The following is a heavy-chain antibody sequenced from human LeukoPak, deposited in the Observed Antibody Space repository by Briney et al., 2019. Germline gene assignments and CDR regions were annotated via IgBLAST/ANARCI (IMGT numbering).Heavy chain of an antibody. Sequence: SETLSLTCTVSGGSISSYYWSWIRQPPGKGLEWIGYIYYSGSTNYNPSLKSRVTILVDTSKNQFSLKLSSVTAADTAVYYCARDSIAVAGDAFDIWGQGTMVTVSS. CDR3: ARDSIAVAGDAFDI. V-gene: IGHV4-59*12. J-gene: IGHJ3*02. D-gene: IGHD6-19*01. CDR1: GGSISSYY. CDR2: IYYSGST.